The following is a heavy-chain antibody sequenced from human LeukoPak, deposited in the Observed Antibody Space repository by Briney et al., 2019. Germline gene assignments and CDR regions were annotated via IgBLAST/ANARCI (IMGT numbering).Heavy chain of an antibody. V-gene: IGHV3-7*03. CDR2: IKQDGSDR. Sequence: PGGSLRLSCVVSEFHFGNYWMSWVRQTPGKGLEWVANIKQDGSDRYYVDSVKGRFIISRDNAKNSLYLQMNSLRDEDTAVYYCARDSAAHGGYWGQGTPVIVSS. D-gene: IGHD6-25*01. J-gene: IGHJ4*02. CDR3: ARDSAAHGGY. CDR1: EFHFGNYW.